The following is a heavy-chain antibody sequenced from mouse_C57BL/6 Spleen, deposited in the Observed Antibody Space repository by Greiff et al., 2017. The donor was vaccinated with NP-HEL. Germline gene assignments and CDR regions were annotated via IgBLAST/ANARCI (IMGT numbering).Heavy chain of an antibody. D-gene: IGHD1-3*01. CDR1: GYTFTDYY. CDR3: ARNRKVYYFGY. J-gene: IGHJ2*01. CDR2: INPYNGGT. Sequence: EVQLQQSGPVLVKPGASVKMSCKASGYTFTDYYMNWVKQSHGKSLEWIGVINPYNGGTSYNQKFKGKATLTVDKSSSTAYMELNSLTSEDSAVYYCARNRKVYYFGYWGQGTTLTVSS. V-gene: IGHV1-19*01.